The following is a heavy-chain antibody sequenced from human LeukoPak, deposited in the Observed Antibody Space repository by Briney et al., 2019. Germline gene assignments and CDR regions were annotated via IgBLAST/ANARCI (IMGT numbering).Heavy chain of an antibody. CDR2: ISGSGGST. V-gene: IGHV3-23*01. CDR1: GFTFSSYG. CDR3: ARALGYSGYDIDY. D-gene: IGHD5-12*01. J-gene: IGHJ4*02. Sequence: GGSLRLSCAASGFTFSSYGMSWVRQAPGKGLEWVSAISGSGGSTYYADSVKGRFTISRDNSKNTLYLQMNSLRAEDTAVYYCARALGYSGYDIDYWGQGTLVTVSS.